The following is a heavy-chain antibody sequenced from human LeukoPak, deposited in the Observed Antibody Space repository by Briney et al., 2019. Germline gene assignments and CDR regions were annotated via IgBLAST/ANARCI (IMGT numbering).Heavy chain of an antibody. J-gene: IGHJ4*02. Sequence: GGSLRLSCAASGFTFSSYSINWVRQAPGKGLEWLSYISSSSRTISYADSLKGRFTVSRDNAKNSLYLQMNSLRVDDTAVYYCARVGTSGWTSDYWGQETLVTVSS. V-gene: IGHV3-48*04. D-gene: IGHD6-19*01. CDR1: GFTFSSYS. CDR2: ISSSSRTI. CDR3: ARVGTSGWTSDY.